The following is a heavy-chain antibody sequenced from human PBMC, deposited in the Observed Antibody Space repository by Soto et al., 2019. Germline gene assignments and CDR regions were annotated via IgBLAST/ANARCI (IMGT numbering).Heavy chain of an antibody. CDR3: ARLRSVYNYGMEV. Sequence: ASVKVSCKASGYTFTNHAMHWVRQAPGQRLEWMGWINAGNGNTKYSQNLQGRVTITRDTSASTAYMEMSSLRSEDTAIYYCARLRSVYNYGMEVWGQGTTATVSS. J-gene: IGHJ6*02. CDR1: GYTFTNHA. V-gene: IGHV1-3*01. CDR2: INAGNGNT. D-gene: IGHD2-8*01.